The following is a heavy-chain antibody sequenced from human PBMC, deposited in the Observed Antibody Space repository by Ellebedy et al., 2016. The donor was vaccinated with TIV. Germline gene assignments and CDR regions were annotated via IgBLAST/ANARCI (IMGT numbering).Heavy chain of an antibody. CDR1: GYTFTGYY. V-gene: IGHV1-2*04. CDR2: INPNSGGT. Sequence: AASVKVSCKASGYTFTGYYMHWVRQAPGQGLEWMGSINPNSGGTNYAQKFQGWVTMTRDTSISTDYMELSRLRSDDTAVYYCARGGTMVRGAPYYYGMDVWGQGTTVTVSS. J-gene: IGHJ6*02. CDR3: ARGGTMVRGAPYYYGMDV. D-gene: IGHD3-10*01.